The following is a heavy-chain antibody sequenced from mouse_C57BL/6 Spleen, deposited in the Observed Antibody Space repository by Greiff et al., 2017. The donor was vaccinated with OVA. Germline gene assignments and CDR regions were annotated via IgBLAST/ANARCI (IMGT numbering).Heavy chain of an antibody. CDR1: GYTFPSYW. J-gene: IGHJ4*01. CDR3: ARGYHSSGPPMDY. Sequence: QVQLQQPGAELVKPGASVKLSCKASGYTFPSYWMHWVKQRPGQGLEWIGMIHPNSGSTNYNEKFKSKATLTVDKSSSTAYMQLSSLTSEDSAVYYCARGYHSSGPPMDYWGQGTSVTVSS. CDR2: IHPNSGST. D-gene: IGHD3-2*02. V-gene: IGHV1-64*01.